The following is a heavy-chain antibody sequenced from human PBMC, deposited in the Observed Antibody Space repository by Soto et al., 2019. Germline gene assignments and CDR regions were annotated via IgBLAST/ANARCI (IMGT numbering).Heavy chain of an antibody. CDR1: GCTVSRNY. V-gene: IGHV3-66*01. J-gene: IGHJ4*02. CDR3: ARVGYSSGWLRN. Sequence: GSLRLSGAASGCTVSRNYMSWVRQAPGKGLEWVSVIYSGGGTYYADSVKGRFTISRDNSKNTLYLQMNSLRAEDTAVYYCARVGYSSGWLRNWGQGTLVTSPQ. CDR2: IYSGGGT. D-gene: IGHD6-19*01.